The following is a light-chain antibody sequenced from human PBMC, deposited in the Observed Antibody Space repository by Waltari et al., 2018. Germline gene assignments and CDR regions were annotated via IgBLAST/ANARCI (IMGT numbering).Light chain of an antibody. CDR3: QNWDSRTVV. J-gene: IGLJ2*01. CDR1: KLEDKY. CDR2: QDT. Sequence: SYELTQPPSVSVSPGQPASIPCSGDKLEDKYACWYQQRPGQSPMVVIYQDTKRPSGIPERFSGSNSGNTATLTSNGTQAMDEADYYCQNWDSRTVVFGGGTKLTVL. V-gene: IGLV3-1*01.